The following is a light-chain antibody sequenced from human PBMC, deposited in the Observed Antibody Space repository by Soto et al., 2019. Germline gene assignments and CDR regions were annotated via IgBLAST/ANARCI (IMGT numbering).Light chain of an antibody. CDR3: QQYSHYSRT. CDR1: QSVATW. V-gene: IGKV1-5*03. J-gene: IGKJ1*01. Sequence: DIQLTQAPSSLSASVGDRVTITCRASQSVATWLAWYQQKPEKAPNLLISRASTLKSGVPSRFSGSGSGTEFTLTINSLHPDDFATYYCQQYSHYSRTFGQGTKVEI. CDR2: RAS.